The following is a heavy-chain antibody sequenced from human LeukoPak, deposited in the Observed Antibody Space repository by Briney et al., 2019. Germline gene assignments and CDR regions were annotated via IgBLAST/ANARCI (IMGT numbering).Heavy chain of an antibody. D-gene: IGHD3-3*01. CDR1: GFTFSNYA. Sequence: GRSLRLSCAASGFTFSNYAMNWVRQAPGKGLEWVGRIKSKTDGGTAEHAAPVKGRFIISRDDSKNMLYLQMNSLNSDDTGVYYCATALRGVGFWGQGTLVTVPS. V-gene: IGHV3-15*01. CDR2: IKSKTDGGTA. CDR3: ATALRGVGF. J-gene: IGHJ4*02.